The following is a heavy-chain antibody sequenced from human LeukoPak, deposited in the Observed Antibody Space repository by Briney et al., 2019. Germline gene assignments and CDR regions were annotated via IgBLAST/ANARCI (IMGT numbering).Heavy chain of an antibody. CDR1: GGTFSSYA. Sequence: ASVKVSCKASGGTFSSYAISWVRQAPGQGLEWMGGIIPIFGTANYVQKFQGRVTITADKSTSTAYMELSSLRSEDTAVYYCARVPPVRGWFDYWGQGTLVTVSS. V-gene: IGHV1-69*06. CDR3: ARVPPVRGWFDY. CDR2: IIPIFGTA. J-gene: IGHJ4*02. D-gene: IGHD6-19*01.